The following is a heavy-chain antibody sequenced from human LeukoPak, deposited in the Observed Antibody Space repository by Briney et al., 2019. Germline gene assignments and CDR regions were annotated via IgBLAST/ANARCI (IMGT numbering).Heavy chain of an antibody. V-gene: IGHV4-38-2*02. J-gene: IGHJ4*02. CDR3: ARGGSYDY. CDR2: IYHSGST. D-gene: IGHD1-26*01. Sequence: SETLSLTCTVSGYSISSGYYWGWIRQPPGKGLEWIGSIYHSGSTYYNPSLKSRVTISADTSKNQFSLKLSSVTAADTAVYYCARGGSYDYWGQGTLVTVSS. CDR1: GYSISSGYY.